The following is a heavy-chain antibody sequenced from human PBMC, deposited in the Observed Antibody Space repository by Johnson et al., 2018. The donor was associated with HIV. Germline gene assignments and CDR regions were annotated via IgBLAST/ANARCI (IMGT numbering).Heavy chain of an antibody. CDR1: GFTFSSYA. CDR3: TTDQVGRNYGGKYHI. D-gene: IGHD4-23*01. CDR2: ISYDGSNK. V-gene: IGHV3-30-3*01. Sequence: QVQLVESGGGVVQPGRSLRLSCAASGFTFSSYAMHWVRQAPGKGLEWVAVISYDGSNKYYADSVKGRFTISRDNSKHTVYLQMNSLRAEDTAVFYCTTDQVGRNYGGKYHIWGQGTMVTVSS. J-gene: IGHJ3*02.